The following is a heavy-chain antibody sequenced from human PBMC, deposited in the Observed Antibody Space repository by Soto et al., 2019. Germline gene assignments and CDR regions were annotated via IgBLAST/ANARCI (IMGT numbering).Heavy chain of an antibody. Sequence: QVQLVESGGGVGQPGTSLRLSCAASGLTFNTYAMNWIRLAPGKGQEWVAVISNDGSNKYYADSVKGRFTISRDNSKNSVYLQMNSLRGEDTGVYYCASGRGYCSESGCSYFDYFQHWGQGDLVIVSS. J-gene: IGHJ1*01. D-gene: IGHD2-15*01. CDR3: ASGRGYCSESGCSYFDYFQH. V-gene: IGHV3-30*03. CDR2: ISNDGSNK. CDR1: GLTFNTYA.